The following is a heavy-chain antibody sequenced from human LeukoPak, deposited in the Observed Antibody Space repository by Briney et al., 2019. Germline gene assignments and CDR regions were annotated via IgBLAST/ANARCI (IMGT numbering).Heavy chain of an antibody. CDR2: IYTSGST. J-gene: IGHJ4*02. V-gene: IGHV4-61*09. CDR3: ARYNTAGYYFDY. CDR1: SGSISSGTYY. D-gene: IGHD1-1*01. Sequence: SETLSLTCSVSSGSISSGTYYWSWIRQPAGKGLEWIGHIYTSGSTNYNPSLESRVTISVDTSKNQFSLNLSSVTTADTAVYYCARYNTAGYYFDYWGQGTLVTVSS.